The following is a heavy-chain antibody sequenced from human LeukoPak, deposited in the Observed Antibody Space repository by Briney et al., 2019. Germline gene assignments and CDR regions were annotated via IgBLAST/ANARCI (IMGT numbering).Heavy chain of an antibody. D-gene: IGHD1-26*01. CDR3: ARSIVGATQGGYAFDI. V-gene: IGHV1-46*01. J-gene: IGHJ3*02. CDR1: GYTFTSYY. CDR2: INPGGGST. Sequence: GASVKVSCKASGYTFTSYYMHWVRQAPGQGLEWMGIINPGGGSTSYAQKFQGRVTMTRDTSTSTVYMELSSLRSEDTAVYYCARSIVGATQGGYAFDIWGQGTMVTVSS.